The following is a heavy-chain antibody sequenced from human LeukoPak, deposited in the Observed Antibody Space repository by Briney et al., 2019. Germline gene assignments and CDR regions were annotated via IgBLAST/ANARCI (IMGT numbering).Heavy chain of an antibody. Sequence: GGSLRLSCAASGFTFDDYAMHWVRQAPGKGLEWVSGISRNSGSIGYADSVKGRFTISRDNAKNSLYLQMNSLRAEDTALYYCAKDFMITFGGVIAQGVFDYWGQGTLVTVSS. D-gene: IGHD3-16*02. J-gene: IGHJ4*02. CDR1: GFTFDDYA. V-gene: IGHV3-9*01. CDR3: AKDFMITFGGVIAQGVFDY. CDR2: ISRNSGSI.